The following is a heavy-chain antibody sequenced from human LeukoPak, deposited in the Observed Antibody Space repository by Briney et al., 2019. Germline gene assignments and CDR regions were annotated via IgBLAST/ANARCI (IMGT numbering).Heavy chain of an antibody. V-gene: IGHV4-59*11. J-gene: IGHJ2*01. CDR1: GGSISFHH. CDR2: IHLSGST. Sequence: SETLSLTCTVSGGSISFHHWSWIRRPPGKGLEWIGYIHLSGSTYYDPSLRSRVTISGDTSKNQFSLRLNSVTAADTAVYYCARGGVWYFDLWGRGTLVTVSS. CDR3: ARGGVWYFDL. D-gene: IGHD3-16*01.